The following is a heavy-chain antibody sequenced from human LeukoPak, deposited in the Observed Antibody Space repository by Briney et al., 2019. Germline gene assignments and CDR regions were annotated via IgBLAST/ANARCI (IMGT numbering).Heavy chain of an antibody. CDR2: IYYSGST. Sequence: SETLSLTCTVSGASISTYYWSWIRHSPGKGLEWIGYIYYSGSTNYNPSLKSRVTISVDTSKNQLSLKLSSVTAADTAVYYCARGLGGSSGCFGYWGQGTLVTVSS. J-gene: IGHJ4*02. V-gene: IGHV4-59*01. CDR1: GASISTYY. D-gene: IGHD6-19*01. CDR3: ARGLGGSSGCFGY.